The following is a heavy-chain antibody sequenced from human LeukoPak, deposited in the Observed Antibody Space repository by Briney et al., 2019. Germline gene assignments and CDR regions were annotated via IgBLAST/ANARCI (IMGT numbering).Heavy chain of an antibody. V-gene: IGHV4-31*03. D-gene: IGHD3-22*01. CDR2: IYYSGST. CDR1: GGSISSGGYY. Sequence: SETLSLTCTVSGGSISSGGYYWSWIRQHPGKGLEWIGYIYYSGSTYYNPSLKSRVTISVDTSKNQFSLKLRSVTAEDTAVYYCARGLYDSSGYLFDYWGQGTLVTVSS. CDR3: ARGLYDSSGYLFDY. J-gene: IGHJ4*02.